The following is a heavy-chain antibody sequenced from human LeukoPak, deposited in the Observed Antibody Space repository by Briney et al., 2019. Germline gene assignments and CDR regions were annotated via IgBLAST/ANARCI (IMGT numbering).Heavy chain of an antibody. CDR3: ARFAAGGSYYYMDV. J-gene: IGHJ6*03. CDR1: GFTFRDYW. V-gene: IGHV3-7*01. D-gene: IGHD6-25*01. CDR2: IKEDGSEN. Sequence: PGGSLRLSCAASGFTFRDYWMTWVRQAPGKGLEWVGNIKEDGSENYYVDSLKGRFTISRDNAKNSLYLQMNSLRAEDTAVYYCARFAAGGSYYYMDVWGKGTTVTVSS.